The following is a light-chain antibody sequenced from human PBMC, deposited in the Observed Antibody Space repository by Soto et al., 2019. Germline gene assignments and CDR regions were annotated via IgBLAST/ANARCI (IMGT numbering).Light chain of an antibody. V-gene: IGLV2-18*02. Sequence: QSVLTQPPSVSGSPGQSVTISCTGTSSDVGFYDRVSWYQQPPGTAPKLMIYEVSNRPSGVPDRFSGSKSGNTASLTISGLQAEDEADYYCCSYTSSSTYVFGTGTKLTVL. CDR3: CSYTSSSTYV. J-gene: IGLJ1*01. CDR1: SSDVGFYDR. CDR2: EVS.